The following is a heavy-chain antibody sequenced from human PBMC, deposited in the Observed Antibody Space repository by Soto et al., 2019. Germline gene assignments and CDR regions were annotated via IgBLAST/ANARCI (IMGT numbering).Heavy chain of an antibody. CDR2: ISSSSSYI. V-gene: IGHV3-21*01. J-gene: IGHJ4*02. D-gene: IGHD6-19*01. CDR3: ARDLSSGWPYFDY. Sequence: PGGSLRLSCAASGFTFSSYSMNWVRQAPGKGLEWVSSISSSSSYIYYADSVKGRFTISRDNAKNSLYLQMNSLRAEDTAVYYCARDLSSGWPYFDYWGQGTLVTVSS. CDR1: GFTFSSYS.